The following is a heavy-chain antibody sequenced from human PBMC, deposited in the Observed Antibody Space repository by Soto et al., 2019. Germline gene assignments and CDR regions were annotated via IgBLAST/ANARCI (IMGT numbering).Heavy chain of an antibody. CDR1: GYTFTGYY. CDR3: ARDKGSSSWYRRGRNDAFDI. V-gene: IGHV1-2*04. D-gene: IGHD6-13*01. CDR2: INPNSGGT. Sequence: ASVKVSCKASGYTFTGYYMHWVRQAPGQGLEWMGWINPNSGGTNYAQKFQGWVTMTRDTSISTAYMELSRLRSDDTAVYYCARDKGSSSWYRRGRNDAFDIWGQGTLVTVSS. J-gene: IGHJ3*02.